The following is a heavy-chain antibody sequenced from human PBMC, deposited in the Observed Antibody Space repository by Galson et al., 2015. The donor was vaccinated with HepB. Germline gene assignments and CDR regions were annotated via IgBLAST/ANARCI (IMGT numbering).Heavy chain of an antibody. CDR1: GFSFGNYW. D-gene: IGHD2-2*01. J-gene: IGHJ3*02. CDR2: IYPGDSDT. CDR3: ARLAVGDALEI. V-gene: IGHV5-51*01. Sequence: QSGAEVKKPGESLMISCEGSGFSFGNYWIAWVRQMPGKGLEWMGIIYPGDSDTKYSPSFQGQVTISADKSSSTAYLLWSSLKASDTDIYYCARLAVGDALEIWGQGTMVTVSS.